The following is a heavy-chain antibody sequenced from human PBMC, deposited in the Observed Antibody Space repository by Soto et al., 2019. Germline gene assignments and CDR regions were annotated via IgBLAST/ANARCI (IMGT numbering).Heavy chain of an antibody. V-gene: IGHV3-30*18. CDR1: GFPFRSYG. D-gene: IGHD3-22*01. CDR3: AKDLRSGVVVTDY. Sequence: XGSLRLSCAASGFPFRSYGMHWVRQAPGKGLEWVAVISYDGSNKYYADSVKGRFTISRDNSKNTLYLQMNSLRAEDTAVYYCAKDLRSGVVVTDYWGQGTLVTVSS. J-gene: IGHJ4*02. CDR2: ISYDGSNK.